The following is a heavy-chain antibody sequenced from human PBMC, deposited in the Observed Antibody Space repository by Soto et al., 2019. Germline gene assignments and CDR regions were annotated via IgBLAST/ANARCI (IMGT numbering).Heavy chain of an antibody. CDR3: AKDRDYPRDYFHY. CDR1: GFTFNNYA. CDR2: ISANGQGI. J-gene: IGHJ4*02. Sequence: GGSLRLSCAASGFTFNNYAMSWVRQAPGKGLEWVSAISANGQGIYYADSVKGRFIISRDNSKNTVFLHMDSLTAEDTAVYYCAKDRDYPRDYFHYWGQGTLVTVSS. D-gene: IGHD3-10*01. V-gene: IGHV3-23*01.